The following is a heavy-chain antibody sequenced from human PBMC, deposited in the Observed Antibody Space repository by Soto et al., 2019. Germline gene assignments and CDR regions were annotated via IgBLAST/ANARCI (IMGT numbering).Heavy chain of an antibody. J-gene: IGHJ4*02. CDR2: INHSGST. CDR3: ATRSRVAGTGTGTFDY. V-gene: IGHV4-34*01. D-gene: IGHD6-19*01. Sequence: SETLSLTCAVYGGSFSGYYWSWIRQPPGKGLEWIGEINHSGSTNYNPSLKSRVTISVDTSKNQFSLKLSPVTAADTAVYYCATRSRVAGTGTGTFDYWGQGTLVTVSS. CDR1: GGSFSGYY.